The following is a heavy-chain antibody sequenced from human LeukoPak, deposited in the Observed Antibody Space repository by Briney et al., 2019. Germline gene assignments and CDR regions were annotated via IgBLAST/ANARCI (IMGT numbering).Heavy chain of an antibody. Sequence: ASVKVSCKASGYTFTSYDINWVRQATGQGLEWMGWMNPNSSNTGYAQKFQGRVTMTRNTSISTAYMELSSLRSEDTAVYYCARDPGGSSGYYYMDVWGKGTTVTVSS. CDR2: MNPNSSNT. V-gene: IGHV1-8*01. D-gene: IGHD3-10*01. CDR3: ARDPGGSSGYYYMDV. J-gene: IGHJ6*03. CDR1: GYTFTSYD.